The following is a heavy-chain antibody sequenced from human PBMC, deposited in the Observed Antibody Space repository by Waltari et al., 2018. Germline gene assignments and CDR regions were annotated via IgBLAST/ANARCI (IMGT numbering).Heavy chain of an antibody. CDR3: ASPDYGDSAKYDY. CDR1: GFTFSSYA. V-gene: IGHV3-23*01. D-gene: IGHD4-17*01. J-gene: IGHJ4*02. Sequence: EVQLFESGGGLVQPAGSLRLYCAAAGFTFSSYAMSWVRRAPGKGLEWVSAIRGSGGSTYYAVSVKGRFTISRDNSKNTLYLQMNSLRAEDTAVYYCASPDYGDSAKYDYLGQGTLVTVSS. CDR2: IRGSGGST.